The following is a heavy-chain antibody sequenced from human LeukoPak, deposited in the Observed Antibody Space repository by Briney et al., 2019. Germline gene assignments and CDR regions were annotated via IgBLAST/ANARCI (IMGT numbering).Heavy chain of an antibody. V-gene: IGHV7-4-1*02. J-gene: IGHJ4*02. CDR3: ARDGTRDGYTIQSY. D-gene: IGHD5-24*01. Sequence: ASVKVSCKASGYTFTSYALNWVRQAPGQGLEWMGWINTNTGNPTYAQGFTGRFVFSLDTSVSTAYLQISSLKAEDTAVYYCARDGTRDGYTIQSYWGQGTLVTVSS. CDR1: GYTFTSYA. CDR2: INTNTGNP.